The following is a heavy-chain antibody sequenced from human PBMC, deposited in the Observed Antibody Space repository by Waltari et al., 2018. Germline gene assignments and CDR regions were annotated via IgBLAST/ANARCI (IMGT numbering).Heavy chain of an antibody. CDR1: GLPVSTTY. CDR2: IYRGGST. Sequence: EVQLVESGGGLIQPGGSLSLACAASGLPVSTTYMTWVRKAPGKGLEWLSVIYRGGSTYYADSVKGRFTISRDNSKNTLYLQMNSLRAEDTAVYYCARDPSGSYPGDYWGQGTLVTVSS. V-gene: IGHV3-53*01. D-gene: IGHD1-26*01. J-gene: IGHJ4*02. CDR3: ARDPSGSYPGDY.